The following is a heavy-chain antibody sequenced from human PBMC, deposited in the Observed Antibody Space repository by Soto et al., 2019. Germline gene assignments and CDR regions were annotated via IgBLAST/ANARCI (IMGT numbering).Heavy chain of an antibody. CDR2: ISGRGGST. Sequence: PGGSRRLSCAASGFTFSSYAMSWVRQAPGKGLEWVSAISGRGGSTYYADSVKGRFTISRGNSKNTLYLQMNSLRAEDTAVYYCAPVQGVVSPPWYFDDWGQGTLVTVSS. CDR1: GFTFSSYA. V-gene: IGHV3-23*01. D-gene: IGHD3-22*01. CDR3: APVQGVVSPPWYFDD. J-gene: IGHJ4*02.